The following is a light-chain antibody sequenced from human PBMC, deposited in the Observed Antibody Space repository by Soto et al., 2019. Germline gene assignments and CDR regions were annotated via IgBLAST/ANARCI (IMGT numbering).Light chain of an antibody. V-gene: IGLV2-11*01. CDR2: DDT. CDR1: SSDVGRYNS. J-gene: IGLJ2*01. CDR3: SSYAGSYLHVV. Sequence: QSALTQPRSVSGSPGQSVTVSCTGSSSDVGRYNSVSWYQQHPGKPPKLMIYDDTKRSSGVPDRFSGSKSGNTASLTIFGLQAEDEADYYCSSYAGSYLHVVFGGGTKLTVL.